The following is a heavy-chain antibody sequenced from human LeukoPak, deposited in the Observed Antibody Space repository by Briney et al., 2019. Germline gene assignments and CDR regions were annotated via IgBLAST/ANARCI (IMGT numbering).Heavy chain of an antibody. J-gene: IGHJ6*02. V-gene: IGHV4-4*07. CDR1: GGSFSGYY. Sequence: PSETLSLTCAVYGGSFSGYYWSWIRQPAGKGLEWIGRIYTSGSTNYNPSLKSRVTMSVDTSKNQFSLKLSSVTAADTAVYYCARDTPLSGSYVPAYYYYYYGMDVWGQGTTVTVSS. CDR3: ARDTPLSGSYVPAYYYYYYGMDV. D-gene: IGHD1-26*01. CDR2: IYTSGST.